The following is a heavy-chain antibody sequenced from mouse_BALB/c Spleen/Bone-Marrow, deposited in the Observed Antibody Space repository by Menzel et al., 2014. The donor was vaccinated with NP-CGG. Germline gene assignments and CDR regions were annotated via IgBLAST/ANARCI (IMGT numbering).Heavy chain of an antibody. V-gene: IGHV14-3*02. D-gene: IGHD1-2*01. CDR3: AKCPHYSEISAEAS. CDR2: IDPATGHT. Sequence: EVQLQQSGAELVKPGASVELSCTASGFNIKDTYMHWVKQRPEQGLEWIGRIDPATGHTKYDPKFQGKATITADTSSNPASRHLTSLTSENTAFFYCAKCPHYSEISAEASGG. CDR1: GFNIKDTY. J-gene: IGHJ3*01.